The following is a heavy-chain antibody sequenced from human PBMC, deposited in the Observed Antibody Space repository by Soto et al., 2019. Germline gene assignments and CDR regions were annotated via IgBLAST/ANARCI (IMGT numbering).Heavy chain of an antibody. Sequence: ASGYTFTGYDINWVRQATGQGLEWMGWMNPNTGNTGYAQKFQGRVTMTRNTSISTAYMELRSLRSDDTAVYYCARGVGSGTYYNQYNWFDPWGQGTLVTVSS. J-gene: IGHJ5*02. V-gene: IGHV1-8*01. CDR3: ARGVGSGTYYNQYNWFDP. CDR1: GYTFTGYD. D-gene: IGHD3-10*01. CDR2: MNPNTGNT.